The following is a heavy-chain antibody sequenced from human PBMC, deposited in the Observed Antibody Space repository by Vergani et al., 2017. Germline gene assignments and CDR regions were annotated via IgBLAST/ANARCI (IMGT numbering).Heavy chain of an antibody. CDR1: GGSFTSYH. J-gene: IGHJ6*03. V-gene: IGHV4-34*01. Sequence: QVQLQQWCGGLLKPSETLSLTCVVNGGSFTSYHWTWIRQSPGEGLEWVGDIDHTGRPDYNPSLKSRLTMSVDKSRNQFSLTLNSVTATDTAIYFCARVNTETNGHLYYYYYMDVWGQGTAVTVS. CDR3: ARVNTETNGHLYYYYYMDV. D-gene: IGHD4-11*01. CDR2: IDHTGRP.